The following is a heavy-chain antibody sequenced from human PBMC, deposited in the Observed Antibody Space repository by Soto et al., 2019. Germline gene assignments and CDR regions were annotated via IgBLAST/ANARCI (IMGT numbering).Heavy chain of an antibody. Sequence: GGPLRLSCGASGFTFSSYVMNWVRQAPGKGLEWVSIISGNGGITYYADSVKGRFTISRDNSKNTLYLQMDSLRADDTAVYYCAKCPSANGCFGIRLDPWGQGTLVTVSS. D-gene: IGHD2-15*01. CDR1: GFTFSSYV. J-gene: IGHJ5*02. V-gene: IGHV3-23*01. CDR3: AKCPSANGCFGIRLDP. CDR2: ISGNGGIT.